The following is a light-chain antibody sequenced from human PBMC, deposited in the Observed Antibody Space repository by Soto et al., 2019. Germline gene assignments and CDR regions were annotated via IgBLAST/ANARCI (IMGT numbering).Light chain of an antibody. CDR1: QTINTR. V-gene: IGKV3-11*01. J-gene: IGKJ1*01. CDR3: HQRHSWPRT. CDR2: RAS. Sequence: EIVDTRGPAILTQSPGSRATFSCRASQTINTRLAWYQHKPGQAPRLLIYRASTRAAGIPARFSGSGSGTDFTLTISDVEPEDFAVYYCHQRHSWPRTFGQGTKVDIK.